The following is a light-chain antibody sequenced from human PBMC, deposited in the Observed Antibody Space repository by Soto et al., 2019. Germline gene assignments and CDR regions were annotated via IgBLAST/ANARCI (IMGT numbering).Light chain of an antibody. CDR3: QQYGSSTWT. Sequence: EIVLTQSPCTLPLSPGERATLSCRASQSVSSSYLAWYQQKPGQAPRLLIYGASSRATGIPDRFSGSGSGTDFTLTISRLEPEDFAVYYCQQYGSSTWTFGQGTKVDIK. J-gene: IGKJ1*01. V-gene: IGKV3-20*01. CDR2: GAS. CDR1: QSVSSSY.